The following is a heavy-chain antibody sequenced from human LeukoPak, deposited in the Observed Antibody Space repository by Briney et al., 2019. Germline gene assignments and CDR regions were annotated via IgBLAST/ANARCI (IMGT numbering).Heavy chain of an antibody. D-gene: IGHD3-10*01. CDR2: IKQDGSEK. Sequence: GGSLRLSCAASGFIFSNYWMSWVRQAPGKGLEWVANIKQDGSEKYYVDSVKGRFTISRDNADNSLFLQINSLRAEDTAVYHCARARRYYGSGTSFDIWGQGTLVTVSS. CDR3: ARARRYYGSGTSFDI. J-gene: IGHJ4*02. V-gene: IGHV3-7*01. CDR1: GFIFSNYW.